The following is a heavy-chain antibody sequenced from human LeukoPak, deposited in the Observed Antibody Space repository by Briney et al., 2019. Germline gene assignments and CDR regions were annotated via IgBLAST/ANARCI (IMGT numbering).Heavy chain of an antibody. CDR2: MNPNSGNT. D-gene: IGHD3-3*01. CDR3: ATVLRFLEREDAFDI. V-gene: IGHV1-8*01. Sequence: ASVRVSCKASGYTFTSYDINWVRQATGQGLEWMGWMNPNSGNTGYAQKFQGRVTMTRNTSISTAYMELSSLRSEDTAVYYCATVLRFLEREDAFDIWGQGTMVTVSS. J-gene: IGHJ3*02. CDR1: GYTFTSYD.